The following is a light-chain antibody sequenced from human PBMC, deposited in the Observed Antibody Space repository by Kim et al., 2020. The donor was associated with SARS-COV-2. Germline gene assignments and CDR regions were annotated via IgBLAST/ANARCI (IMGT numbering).Light chain of an antibody. CDR1: QSVSTD. CDR2: GAS. J-gene: IGKJ5*01. Sequence: PGERATLSCRASQSVSTDLAWYQQTSGQAPRLLIYGASTRATGIPARFSGSGSGTEFTLTISGLQSEDLAVYYCQQYKNWPPITFGQGTRLEIK. CDR3: QQYKNWPPIT. V-gene: IGKV3D-15*01.